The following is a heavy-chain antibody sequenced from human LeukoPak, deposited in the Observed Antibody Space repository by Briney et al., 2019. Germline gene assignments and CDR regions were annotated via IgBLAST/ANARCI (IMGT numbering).Heavy chain of an antibody. CDR2: INHSGST. D-gene: IGHD6-13*01. CDR1: GGSFSGYY. CDR3: ARGLAAAGTYYYYYMDV. V-gene: IGHV4-34*01. J-gene: IGHJ6*03. Sequence: SETLSLTCAVYGGSFSGYYWSWIRPPPGKGLEWIGEINHSGSTNYNPSLKSRVTISVDTSKNQFSLKLSSVTAADTAVYYCARGLAAAGTYYYYYMDVWGKGTTVTVSS.